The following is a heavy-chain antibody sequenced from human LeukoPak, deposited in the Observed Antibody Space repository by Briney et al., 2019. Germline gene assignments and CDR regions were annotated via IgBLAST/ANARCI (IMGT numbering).Heavy chain of an antibody. D-gene: IGHD3-22*01. J-gene: IGHJ4*02. Sequence: ASVKVSCKASGYTFTSYYMHWVRQAPGQGLEWMGIINPSGGSTSYAQKFQGRVTKTRDTSTSTVYMELSSLRSEDTAVYYCALSEGVTVIVVGILEDYWGQGTLVTVSS. CDR3: ALSEGVTVIVVGILEDY. V-gene: IGHV1-46*01. CDR1: GYTFTSYY. CDR2: INPSGGST.